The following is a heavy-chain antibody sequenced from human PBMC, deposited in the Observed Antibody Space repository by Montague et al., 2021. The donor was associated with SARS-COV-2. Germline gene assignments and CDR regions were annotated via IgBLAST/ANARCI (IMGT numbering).Heavy chain of an antibody. V-gene: IGHV4-61*10. Sequence: SETLSLTCTVSGVVELRRRSEEHTSELQSLAYLVCRLLLEKKNNYNTSLKSLGTRSVDTSKNQFSLKLSSVTAADKAVYYGARGAGYSSSWYLAFEIWGQGKMVHVSS. D-gene: IGHD6-13*01. J-gene: IGHJ3*02. CDR3: ARGAGYSSSWYLAFEI. CDR2: LLEKKN. CDR1: GVVELRRRS.